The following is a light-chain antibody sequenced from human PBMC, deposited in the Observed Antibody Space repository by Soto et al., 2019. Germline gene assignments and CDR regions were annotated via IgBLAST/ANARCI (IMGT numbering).Light chain of an antibody. CDR3: QQYVTSPWT. CDR1: QSVSDTF. Sequence: RVLTQSPGTLSLSPGERVTLSCRASQSVSDTFIAWYQQKPGQAPRLLIYGGFYRSTGIPDRFSGSGSGTDFTLTITRLEPEDLAMYYCQQYVTSPWTFGQGTRLDIK. CDR2: GGF. J-gene: IGKJ1*01. V-gene: IGKV3-20*01.